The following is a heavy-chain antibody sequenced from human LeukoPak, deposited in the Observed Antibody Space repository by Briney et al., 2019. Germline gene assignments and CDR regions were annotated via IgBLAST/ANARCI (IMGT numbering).Heavy chain of an antibody. CDR2: IKEDGSEQ. CDR3: ARDRDYYSSGWLFQH. Sequence: GGSLRLSCAASGFTFSTYWMTWVRQAPGKGLEWVANIKEDGSEQVYVDSVRGRFTISRDNAKNSLYLQMNSLRAEDTAVYYCARDRDYYSSGWLFQHWGQGTLVTVSS. CDR1: GFTFSTYW. V-gene: IGHV3-7*03. J-gene: IGHJ1*01. D-gene: IGHD6-19*01.